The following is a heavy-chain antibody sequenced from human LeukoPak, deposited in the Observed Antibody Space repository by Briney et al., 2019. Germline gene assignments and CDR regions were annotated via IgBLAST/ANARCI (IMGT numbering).Heavy chain of an antibody. CDR1: GGSISSYY. J-gene: IGHJ4*02. Sequence: SETLSLACTVSGGSISSYYWSWIRQPPGKGLEYIGYIYYSGSTNYNPSLKSRVTISVDTSKNQFSLKLSSVTAADTAVYYCARLVRTYYYDSSGYYWDYWGQGTLVTVSS. D-gene: IGHD3-22*01. V-gene: IGHV4-59*08. CDR3: ARLVRTYYYDSSGYYWDY. CDR2: IYYSGST.